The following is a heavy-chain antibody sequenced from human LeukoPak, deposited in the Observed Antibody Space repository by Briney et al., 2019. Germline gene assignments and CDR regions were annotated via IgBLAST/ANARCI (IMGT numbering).Heavy chain of an antibody. CDR1: GYTFTGYY. CDR2: INPNSGGT. J-gene: IGHJ6*02. V-gene: IGHV1-2*02. D-gene: IGHD2-2*02. CDR3: ARVEGYCSSTSCYNYYYGMDV. Sequence: ASVKVSCKASGYTFTGYYMHWVRQAPGQGLEWMGWINPNSGGTNYAQKSQGRVTMTRDTSISTAYMELSRLRSDDTAVYYCARVEGYCSSTSCYNYYYGMDVWGQGTTVTVSS.